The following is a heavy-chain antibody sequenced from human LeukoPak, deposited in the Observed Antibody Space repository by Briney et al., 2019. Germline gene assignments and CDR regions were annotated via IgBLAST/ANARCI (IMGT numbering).Heavy chain of an antibody. J-gene: IGHJ4*02. CDR3: ARAPFDTIFGVVIVYNDY. CDR2: IDPNSGGT. Sequence: ASVKVFCKASGYTFTGYYMHWVRQAPGQGLEWMGWIDPNSGGTNYAQKFQGRVTMTRDTSISTAYMELSRLRSDDTAVYYCARAPFDTIFGVVIVYNDYWGQGTLVTVSS. V-gene: IGHV1-2*02. CDR1: GYTFTGYY. D-gene: IGHD3-3*01.